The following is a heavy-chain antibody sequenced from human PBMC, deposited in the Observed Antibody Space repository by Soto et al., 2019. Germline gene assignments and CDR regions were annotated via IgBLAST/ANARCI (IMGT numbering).Heavy chain of an antibody. Sequence: EVQLVESGGALVQPGGSLRLSCAASGFTFSSYWMHWVRQAPGKGLVWVSRINSDGSSTSYADSVKGRFTISRDNAKNTLSLQMNSLRAEDTAVYYCARGGGYSYGSNDYWGQGTLVAVSS. CDR2: INSDGSST. CDR3: ARGGGYSYGSNDY. V-gene: IGHV3-74*01. D-gene: IGHD5-18*01. J-gene: IGHJ4*02. CDR1: GFTFSSYW.